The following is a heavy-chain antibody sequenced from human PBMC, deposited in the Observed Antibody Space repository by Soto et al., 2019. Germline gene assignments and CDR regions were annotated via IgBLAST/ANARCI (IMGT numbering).Heavy chain of an antibody. V-gene: IGHV4-31*03. D-gene: IGHD1-26*01. Sequence: SETLSLTCTVSGGSISSGGYYWSWIRQHPGMGLEWIGYIYYSGSTYYSPSLKSRVTISVDTSKNQFSLNLSSVTAADTAVYYCARRAWGEYYFDYWGQGTLVTVSS. CDR1: GGSISSGGYY. CDR3: ARRAWGEYYFDY. J-gene: IGHJ4*02. CDR2: IYYSGST.